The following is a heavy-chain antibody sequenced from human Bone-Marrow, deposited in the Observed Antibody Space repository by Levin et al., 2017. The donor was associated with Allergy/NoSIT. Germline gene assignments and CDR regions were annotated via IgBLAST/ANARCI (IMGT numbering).Heavy chain of an antibody. D-gene: IGHD1-26*01. J-gene: IGHJ6*02. CDR2: INPNSGGT. CDR3: ARAEAPVGLYGMDV. V-gene: IGHV1-2*02. CDR1: GYTFTVSF. Sequence: AASVKVSCKASGYTFTVSFMHWVRQAPGQGLEWMGWINPNSGGTNYAQKFQGRVTMTRDTSISTAYMELSSLTSDDTAVYFCARAEAPVGLYGMDVWGQGTTVTVSS.